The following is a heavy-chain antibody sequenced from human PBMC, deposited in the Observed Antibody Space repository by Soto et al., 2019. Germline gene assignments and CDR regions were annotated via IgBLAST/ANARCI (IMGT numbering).Heavy chain of an antibody. CDR1: GFTVSSNY. V-gene: IGHV3-53*01. CDR2: IYSGGST. J-gene: IGHJ3*02. Sequence: GESLKISCAASGFTVSSNYMSWVRQAPGKGLEWVSVIYSGGSTYYADSVKGRFTISRDNSKNTLYLQMNSLRAEDTAVYYCATGIKAAAGDAFDIWGQGTMVTVSS. D-gene: IGHD6-13*01. CDR3: ATGIKAAAGDAFDI.